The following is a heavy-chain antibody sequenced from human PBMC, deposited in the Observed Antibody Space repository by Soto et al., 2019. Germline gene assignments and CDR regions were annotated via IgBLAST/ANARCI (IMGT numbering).Heavy chain of an antibody. V-gene: IGHV3-23*01. CDR3: GCVPYYDVWSGYPTPMDV. CDR2: ISGSGGST. CDR1: GFTFSSYA. J-gene: IGHJ6*03. D-gene: IGHD3-3*01. Sequence: PGGSLRLSCAASGFTFSSYAMSWVRQAPGKGLEWVSAISGSGGSTYYADSVKGRFTISRDNSNNTLYLQMNSLRAEDTAVYCCGCVPYYDVWSGYPTPMDVWGKGTKVTVSS.